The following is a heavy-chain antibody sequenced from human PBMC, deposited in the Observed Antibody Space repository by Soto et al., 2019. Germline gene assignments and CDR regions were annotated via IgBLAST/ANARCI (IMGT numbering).Heavy chain of an antibody. CDR2: VSKSDYT. Sequence: PGGSLRLSCAVSGFNFNNHGINWVRQAPGKGLEWVSSVSKSDYTYYSDSVKGRFTISRDNAKNSVSLQMNTLRAEDTAVYYCAREDSIIIPAVSDFWGQGTLVTVSS. J-gene: IGHJ4*02. D-gene: IGHD2-2*01. CDR1: GFNFNNHG. V-gene: IGHV3-21*01. CDR3: AREDSIIIPAVSDF.